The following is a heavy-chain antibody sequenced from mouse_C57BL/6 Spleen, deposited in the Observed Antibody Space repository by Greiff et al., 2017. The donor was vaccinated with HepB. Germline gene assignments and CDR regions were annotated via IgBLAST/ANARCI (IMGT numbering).Heavy chain of an antibody. D-gene: IGHD1-1*02. CDR1: GFTFSDYG. CDR3: ASYYALYYFDY. Sequence: EVKLVESGGGLVKPGGSLKLSCAASGFTFSDYGMHWVRQAPEKGLEWVAYISSGSSTIYYADTVKGRFTISRDNAKNTMFLQMPSLRSEDPAMYYCASYYALYYFDYWGQGTTLTVSS. V-gene: IGHV5-17*01. CDR2: ISSGSSTI. J-gene: IGHJ2*01.